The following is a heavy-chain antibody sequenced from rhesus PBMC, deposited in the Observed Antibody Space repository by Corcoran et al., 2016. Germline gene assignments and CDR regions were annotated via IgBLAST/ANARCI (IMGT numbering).Heavy chain of an antibody. CDR3: TRDRTYSSGWYYFDY. V-gene: IGHV3-30*02. CDR1: GFPFSNSW. J-gene: IGHJ4*01. D-gene: IGHD6-31*01. CDR2: SKRKADGETA. Sequence: EVQLVESGAGLVQPGGSLRLSCAASGFPFSNSWMRWVRQAPGKGLEWDARSKRKADGETADYDACVKCRLHISRDESKITLYRQMNSLRTEETAVYYCTRDRTYSSGWYYFDYWGQGVLVTVSS.